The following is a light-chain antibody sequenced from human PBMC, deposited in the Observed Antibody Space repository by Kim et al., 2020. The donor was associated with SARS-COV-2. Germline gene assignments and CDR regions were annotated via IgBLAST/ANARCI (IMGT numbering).Light chain of an antibody. CDR1: ALAKQY. Sequence: SYELTQPPSVSVSPGQTARITCSGDALAKQYAYWFQQKPGQAPVVLIYEDTERPSGIPERFSGSTSGTTVTLTISAVQAEDEADYYCQSADSSDTFWVFG. CDR2: EDT. J-gene: IGLJ3*02. CDR3: QSADSSDTFWV. V-gene: IGLV3-25*03.